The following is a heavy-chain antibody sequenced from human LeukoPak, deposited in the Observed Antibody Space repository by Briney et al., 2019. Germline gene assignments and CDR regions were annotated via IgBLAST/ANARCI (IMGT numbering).Heavy chain of an antibody. D-gene: IGHD2-2*01. J-gene: IGHJ6*03. CDR2: IYYGGSP. Sequence: TLSLTCAVSGGTITSGDYCWSWIRQHPGKGLEWIGYIYYGGSPYYNPSLKGRVTISVDTSKNQFSLNLRSVTAADAAVYYCACCSSTGRSYYHMDVWGKGTTVTVSS. CDR1: GGTITSGDYC. CDR3: ACCSSTGRSYYHMDV. V-gene: IGHV4-31*11.